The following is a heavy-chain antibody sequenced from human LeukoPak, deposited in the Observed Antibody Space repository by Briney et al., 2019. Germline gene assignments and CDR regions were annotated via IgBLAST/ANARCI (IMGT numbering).Heavy chain of an antibody. D-gene: IGHD3-3*01. CDR2: IKSDGTGI. J-gene: IGHJ4*02. V-gene: IGHV3-74*01. CDR1: GFTFSNYW. CDR3: VRGRTIDY. Sequence: PGGSLTLSCTTSGFTFSNYWMYWVRQAPGKGLMWVSRIKSDGTGITYTDSVEGRFTISRDNAKNTLYPQMNSLRDEDTAVYYCVRGRTIDYWGQGTLVTVSS.